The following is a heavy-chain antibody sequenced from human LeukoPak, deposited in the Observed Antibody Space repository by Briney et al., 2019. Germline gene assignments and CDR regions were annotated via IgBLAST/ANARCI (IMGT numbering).Heavy chain of an antibody. V-gene: IGHV1-18*01. J-gene: IGHJ4*02. CDR1: GFPFSSYG. CDR3: ARALATVTTFLY. Sequence: GASVKVSFKASGFPFSSYGISWGRPAPGQGVGWVGWISAYNGNTNYAQKLQGRVTMTTDTSTSTAYMELRSLRSDDTAVYYCARALATVTTFLYWGQGTLVTVSS. CDR2: ISAYNGNT. D-gene: IGHD4-17*01.